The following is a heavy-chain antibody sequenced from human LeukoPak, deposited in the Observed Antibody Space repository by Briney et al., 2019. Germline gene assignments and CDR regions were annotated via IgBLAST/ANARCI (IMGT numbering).Heavy chain of an antibody. D-gene: IGHD1-1*01. Sequence: TSETLSLTCTVSGGSISSSSYYWGWIRQPPGKGLEWIGSIYYSGSTYYNPSLKSRVTISVDTSKNQFSLKLSSVTAADTVVYYCARHVATPTGGFDYWGQGTLVTVSS. J-gene: IGHJ4*02. CDR2: IYYSGST. V-gene: IGHV4-39*01. CDR1: GGSISSSSYY. CDR3: ARHVATPTGGFDY.